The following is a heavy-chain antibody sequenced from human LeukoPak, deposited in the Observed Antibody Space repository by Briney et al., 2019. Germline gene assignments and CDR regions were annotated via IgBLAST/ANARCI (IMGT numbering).Heavy chain of an antibody. J-gene: IGHJ5*02. D-gene: IGHD3-22*01. CDR3: ARDTTRRWLLGS. Sequence: GASVRVSCKASGYTFTGYYMHWVRQAPGQGLEWMGWINPNSGGTNYAQKFQGRVTMTRDTSISTAYMELSRLRSDDTAVYYCARDTTRRWLLGSWGQGTLVTVSS. CDR1: GYTFTGYY. V-gene: IGHV1-2*02. CDR2: INPNSGGT.